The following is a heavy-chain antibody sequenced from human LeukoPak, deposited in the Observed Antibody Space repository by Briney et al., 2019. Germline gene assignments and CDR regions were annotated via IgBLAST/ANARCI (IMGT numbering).Heavy chain of an antibody. Sequence: SETLSLTCTVSGGSISSYYWSWIRQPPGKGLEWIGYIYYSGSTNYNPSLKSRVTISVDTSKNQFSLKLSSVTGADTAVYYCARGASYYDILTGYFHFDYWGQGTLVTVSS. CDR2: IYYSGST. CDR3: ARGASYYDILTGYFHFDY. J-gene: IGHJ4*02. V-gene: IGHV4-59*01. D-gene: IGHD3-9*01. CDR1: GGSISSYY.